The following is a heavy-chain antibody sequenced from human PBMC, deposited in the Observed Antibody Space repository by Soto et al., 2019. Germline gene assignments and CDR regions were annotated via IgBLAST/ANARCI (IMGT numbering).Heavy chain of an antibody. CDR2: INPKSGGT. V-gene: IGHV1-2*02. CDR1: GYTFTDYY. D-gene: IGHD6-19*01. J-gene: IGHJ4*02. CDR3: ARRGLITVAAYYLDY. Sequence: QVQLVQSGAEVKKPGASVKVSCKASGYTFTDYYIHWVRQAPGQGLEWMGWINPKSGGTNFAQKFKGRVTMTRDTSISTGYMELSRLRSDDTAVYYCARRGLITVAAYYLDYWGKGTLVTVSS.